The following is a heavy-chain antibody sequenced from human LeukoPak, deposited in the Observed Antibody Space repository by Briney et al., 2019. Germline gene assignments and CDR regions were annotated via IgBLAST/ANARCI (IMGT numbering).Heavy chain of an antibody. J-gene: IGHJ4*02. CDR3: ARSDYGGGGDY. CDR1: GGSISSYY. Sequence: SETLSLTCTVSGGSISSYYWSWIRQPPGKGLEWIGYIYYSGSANYNPSLKSRVTISVDTSKNQFSLKLSSVTAADTAVYYCARSDYGGGGDYWGQGTLVTVSS. V-gene: IGHV4-59*01. CDR2: IYYSGSA. D-gene: IGHD4-23*01.